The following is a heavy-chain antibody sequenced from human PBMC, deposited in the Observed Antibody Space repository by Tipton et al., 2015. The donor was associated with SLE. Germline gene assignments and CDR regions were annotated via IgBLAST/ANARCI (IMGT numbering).Heavy chain of an antibody. V-gene: IGHV4-31*11. CDR2: IYYSGST. CDR3: ARATYYYDSSGSMGWYFDL. D-gene: IGHD3-22*01. J-gene: IGHJ2*01. Sequence: TLSLTCAVYGGSFSGYYWSWIRQHPGKGLEWIGYIYYSGSTYYNPSLKSRVTISADTSKNQFSLKLSSVTAADTAVYYCARATYYYDSSGSMGWYFDLWGRGTLVTVSS. CDR1: GGSFSGYY.